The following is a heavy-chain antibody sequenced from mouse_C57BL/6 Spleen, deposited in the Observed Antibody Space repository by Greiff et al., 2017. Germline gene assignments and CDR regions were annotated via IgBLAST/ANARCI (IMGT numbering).Heavy chain of an antibody. CDR1: GYTFTDHT. CDR3: ARESYYYGSSSYYFDY. V-gene: IGHV1-78*01. CDR2: IYPRDGST. J-gene: IGHJ2*01. D-gene: IGHD1-1*01. Sequence: QVQLQQSDAELVKPGASVKISCKVSGYTFTDHTIHWMKQRPEPGLEWIGYIYPRDGSTKYNEKFKGKATLTADKSSSTAYMQLNSLTSEDSAVYFCARESYYYGSSSYYFDYWGQGTTLTVSS.